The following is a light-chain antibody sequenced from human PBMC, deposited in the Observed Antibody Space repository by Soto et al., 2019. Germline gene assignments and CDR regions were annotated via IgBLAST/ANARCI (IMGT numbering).Light chain of an antibody. CDR1: QTISSW. J-gene: IGKJ5*01. Sequence: DIQMTQSPSTLSGSVGDRVTITCRASQTISSWLAWYQQKPGRXPXXLIYDASNLEAGVPSRFRGSGSGTDFTFTISRLQPEDIATYYCQQYENLPTFGQGTRLEIK. CDR3: QQYENLPT. CDR2: DAS. V-gene: IGKV1-33*01.